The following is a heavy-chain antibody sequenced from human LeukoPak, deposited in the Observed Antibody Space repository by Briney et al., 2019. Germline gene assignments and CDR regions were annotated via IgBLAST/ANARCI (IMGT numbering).Heavy chain of an antibody. J-gene: IGHJ6*03. D-gene: IGHD3-9*01. Sequence: SETLSLTCAVYGGSFSGYYWSWIRQPPGKGLEWIGEINHSGSTNYNPSLKSRVTISVDTSKNQFSLKLSSVTAADTAVYYCARGAARYFDWLSRYYYYYYYMDVWGKGTTVTISS. CDR3: ARGAARYFDWLSRYYYYYYYMDV. CDR1: GGSFSGYY. CDR2: INHSGST. V-gene: IGHV4-34*01.